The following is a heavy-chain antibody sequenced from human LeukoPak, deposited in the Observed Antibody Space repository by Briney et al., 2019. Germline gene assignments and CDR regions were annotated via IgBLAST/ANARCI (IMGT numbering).Heavy chain of an antibody. CDR1: GGSISSYY. CDR3: ARHATTWRTDFDY. V-gene: IGHV4-59*01. J-gene: IGHJ4*02. CDR2: IYYSGST. D-gene: IGHD1-1*01. Sequence: PSETLSLTCTASGGSISSYYWSWIRQPPGKGLEWIGYIYYSGSTNYNPSLKSRVTISVAPSKNQSSLKLSSVTAADTAVYYCARHATTWRTDFDYWGQGTLVTVSS.